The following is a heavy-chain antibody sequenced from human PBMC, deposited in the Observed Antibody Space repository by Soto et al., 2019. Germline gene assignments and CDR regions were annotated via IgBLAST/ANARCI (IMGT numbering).Heavy chain of an antibody. V-gene: IGHV4-34*01. CDR2: INHSGST. D-gene: IGHD3-10*01. CDR3: ARVYGSGIAHYN. CDR1: GGSFSGYY. J-gene: IGHJ4*02. Sequence: PSETLSLTCAVYGGSFSGYYWSWIRQPPGKGLEWIGEINHSGSTNYNPSLKSRVTISVDTSKNQFSLKLSSVTAADTAVYYCARVYGSGIAHYNWGQGTLVTVSS.